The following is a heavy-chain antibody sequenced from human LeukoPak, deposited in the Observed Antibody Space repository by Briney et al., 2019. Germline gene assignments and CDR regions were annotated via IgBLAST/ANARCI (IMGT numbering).Heavy chain of an antibody. Sequence: ASVKVSCKASGYTFTSYYMHWVRQAPGQGLEWMGWISAYNGNTNYAQKLQGRVTMTTDTSTSTAYMELRSLRSDDTAVYYCARTDGSYSDFDYWGQGTLVTVSS. CDR1: GYTFTSYY. CDR3: ARTDGSYSDFDY. J-gene: IGHJ4*02. CDR2: ISAYNGNT. D-gene: IGHD1-26*01. V-gene: IGHV1-18*04.